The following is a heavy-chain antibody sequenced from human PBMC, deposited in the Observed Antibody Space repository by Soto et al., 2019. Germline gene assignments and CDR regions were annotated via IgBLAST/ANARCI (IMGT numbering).Heavy chain of an antibody. D-gene: IGHD5-12*01. CDR2: IFYTGST. Sequence: SETLSLSRTVSGCSISSNYWSWIRKLPGKGLEWIGYIFYTGSTDYNPSFQGQVTISADKSSSTAYLQWSSLKASDTAMNYCARHEDGYHTFAIMDVWRLGTTVTVSS. V-gene: IGHV4-59*08. CDR1: GCSISSNY. CDR3: ARHEDGYHTFAIMDV. J-gene: IGHJ6*02.